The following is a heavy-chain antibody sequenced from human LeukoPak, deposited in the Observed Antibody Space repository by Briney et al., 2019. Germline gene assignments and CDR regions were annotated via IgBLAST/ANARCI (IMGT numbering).Heavy chain of an antibody. D-gene: IGHD3-9*01. J-gene: IGHJ4*02. V-gene: IGHV1-46*01. CDR3: ARDLKSGPRNGGIYDILTGNNFDY. Sequence: ASVKVSCKASGYTFTSYYMHWVRQAPGQGLEWMGIINPSGGSTSYAQKFQGRVTMTRDMSTSTVYMELSSLRSEDTAVYYCARDLKSGPRNGGIYDILTGNNFDYWGQGTLVTVSS. CDR2: INPSGGST. CDR1: GYTFTSYY.